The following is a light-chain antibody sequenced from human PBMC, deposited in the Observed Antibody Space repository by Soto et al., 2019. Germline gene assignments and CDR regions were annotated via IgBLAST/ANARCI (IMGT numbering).Light chain of an antibody. J-gene: IGLJ2*01. CDR1: SSDVGGYKY. CDR3: ASYTSSSTSVI. V-gene: IGLV2-14*01. CDR2: EVS. Sequence: QSALTQPASVSGSPGQSITISCTVTSSDVGGYKYVSWYQQHPDKAPKLIIFEVSNRPSGISSRFSGSKSGNTASLTISGLQAEDEADYYCASYTSSSTSVIFGRGTQLTVL.